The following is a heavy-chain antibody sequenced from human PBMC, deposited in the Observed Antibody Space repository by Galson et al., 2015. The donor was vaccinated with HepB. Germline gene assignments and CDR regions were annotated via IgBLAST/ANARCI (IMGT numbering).Heavy chain of an antibody. J-gene: IGHJ4*02. Sequence: SLRLSCAVSGFSLDDYGMNWVRQAPGKGLEWVYGINWKGGITGYADSVKGRFTISRDRANNSLVLEMSSLRAEDTALYYCARYDSSGYDYLDYWGQGTLVSVSS. CDR2: INWKGGIT. CDR3: ARYDSSGYDYLDY. V-gene: IGHV3-20*04. D-gene: IGHD3-22*01. CDR1: GFSLDDYG.